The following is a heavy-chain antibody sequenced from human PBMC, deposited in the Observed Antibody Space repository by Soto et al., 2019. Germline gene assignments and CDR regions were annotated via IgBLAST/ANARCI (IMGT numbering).Heavy chain of an antibody. CDR2: INPNSGGT. D-gene: IGHD3-10*01. J-gene: IGHJ1*01. CDR1: GYTFTGYY. CDR3: ARESVSGVRYFQH. Sequence: ASVKVSCKASGYTFTGYYMHWVRQAPGQGLEWMGWINPNSGGTNYAQKFQGRVTMTRDTSISTAYMELSRRRSDDTAVYYCARESVSGVRYFQHWGQGTLVTVSS. V-gene: IGHV1-2*02.